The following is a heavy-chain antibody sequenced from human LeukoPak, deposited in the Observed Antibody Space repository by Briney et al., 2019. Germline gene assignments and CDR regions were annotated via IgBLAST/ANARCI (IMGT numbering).Heavy chain of an antibody. CDR3: ARDRGGSARFDY. D-gene: IGHD3-16*01. V-gene: IGHV3-66*01. CDR2: TYSGGNT. Sequence: GGSLRLSCAVSGFTVSTNFMSWVRQAPGKGLEWVSVTYSGGNTYYADPVKGRFTISRDNSKNTLYLQMNSLRAEDTAVYYCARDRGGSARFDYWGQGTLVTVSS. J-gene: IGHJ4*02. CDR1: GFTVSTNF.